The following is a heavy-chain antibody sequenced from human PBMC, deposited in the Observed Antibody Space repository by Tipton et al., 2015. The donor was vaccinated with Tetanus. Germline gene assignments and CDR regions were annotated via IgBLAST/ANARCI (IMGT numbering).Heavy chain of an antibody. Sequence: QSGAEVKKPGSSVKVSCKASGGGFSKFAISWVRQAPGQGLELMGTIIPAFTTVTYEQKFRGRVTITADGSTSTAYMELSSLTSDDTAVYYCARDVTSRGFVVVTAWSDYWGQGTLVTVSS. D-gene: IGHD2-21*02. CDR2: IIPAFTTV. CDR1: GGGFSKFA. J-gene: IGHJ4*02. V-gene: IGHV1-69*15. CDR3: ARDVTSRGFVVVTAWSDY.